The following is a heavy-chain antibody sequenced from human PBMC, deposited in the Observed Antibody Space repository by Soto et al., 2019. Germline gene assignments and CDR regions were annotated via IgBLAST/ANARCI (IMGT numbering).Heavy chain of an antibody. J-gene: IGHJ4*02. CDR1: GYTFTSYA. V-gene: IGHV1-3*05. D-gene: IGHD2-21*02. CDR2: INAGNGNT. Sequence: QVQLVQSGAEEKKPGASVKVSCKASGYTFTSYAMHWVRQAPGQRLEWMGWINAGNGNTKYSQKFQGRVTITRDTSASPASRELSSLRSEDTAVYYCARSIVVVTALDYWGQGTLVTVSS. CDR3: ARSIVVVTALDY.